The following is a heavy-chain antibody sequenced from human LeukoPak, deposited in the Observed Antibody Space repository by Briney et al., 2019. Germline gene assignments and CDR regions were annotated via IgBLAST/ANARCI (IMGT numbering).Heavy chain of an antibody. CDR2: LTSSDGAA. J-gene: IGHJ5*02. Sequence: GGSLRLSCVVSGIALSNYGMSWVRQAPGKGLEWVSTLTSSDGAAYYADSVKGRFSISRDNSKDTLYLQMNSLGPEDTAVYYCAKGASHDTVDWFDPWGQGTLVSVSS. CDR1: GIALSNYG. V-gene: IGHV3-23*01. CDR3: AKGASHDTVDWFDP. D-gene: IGHD5-18*01.